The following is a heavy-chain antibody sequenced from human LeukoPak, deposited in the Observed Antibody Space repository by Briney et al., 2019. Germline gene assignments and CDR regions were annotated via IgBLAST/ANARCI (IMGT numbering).Heavy chain of an antibody. CDR3: ARSIVVVAASFFDY. CDR1: GFTFSDYY. V-gene: IGHV3-11*01. J-gene: IGHJ4*02. D-gene: IGHD2-15*01. Sequence: GGSLRLSCAASGFTFSDYYMSWIRQAPGKGLEWVSYISSCGSTIYYADSVKGRFTISRDNAKNSLYLQMNSLRAEDTAVYYCARSIVVVAASFFDYWGQGTLVTVSS. CDR2: ISSCGSTI.